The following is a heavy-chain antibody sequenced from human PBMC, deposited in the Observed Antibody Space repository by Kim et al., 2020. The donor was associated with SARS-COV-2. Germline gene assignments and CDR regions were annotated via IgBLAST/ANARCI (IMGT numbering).Heavy chain of an antibody. CDR2: IYYSGST. Sequence: SETLSLTCTVSGGSISSSSYYWGWIRQPPGKGLEWIGSIYYSGSTYYNPSLKSRVTISVDTSKNQFSLKLSSVTAADTAVYYCVGVVVVVAAIDYWGQGTLVTVSS. CDR1: GGSISSSSYY. V-gene: IGHV4-39*01. D-gene: IGHD2-15*01. J-gene: IGHJ4*02. CDR3: VGVVVVVAAIDY.